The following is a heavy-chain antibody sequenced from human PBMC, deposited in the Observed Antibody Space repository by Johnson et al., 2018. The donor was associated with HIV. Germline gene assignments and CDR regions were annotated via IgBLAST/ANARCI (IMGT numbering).Heavy chain of an antibody. CDR3: EKARKDYSSNFGVGDVFDI. V-gene: IGHV3-30*02. J-gene: IGHJ3*02. CDR1: GFTFSSYG. Sequence: QVQLVESGGGVVQPGGSLRLSCAASGFTFSSYGMHWVRQAPGKGLEWVAFIRYDGSNKYYADSVKGRFTISRDNSKNTLYLQMNSRRAEDTAVHYCEKARKDYSSNFGVGDVFDIWGQGTMVIVSS. CDR2: IRYDGSNK. D-gene: IGHD6-13*01.